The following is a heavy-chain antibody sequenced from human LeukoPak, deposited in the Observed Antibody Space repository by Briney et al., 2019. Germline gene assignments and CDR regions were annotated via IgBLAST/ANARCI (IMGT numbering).Heavy chain of an antibody. D-gene: IGHD3-3*01. J-gene: IGHJ6*03. Sequence: GASVKVSCKASGYTFTSYGISWVRQAPGQGLEWMGWISTYNGNTNYVQKIQVRVTMTTDTSTSTAYMELRSLTSDDTAVYYCARDWSPLDYYYYFMDVWGKGTTVTVSS. CDR3: ARDWSPLDYYYYFMDV. CDR2: ISTYNGNT. V-gene: IGHV1-18*01. CDR1: GYTFTSYG.